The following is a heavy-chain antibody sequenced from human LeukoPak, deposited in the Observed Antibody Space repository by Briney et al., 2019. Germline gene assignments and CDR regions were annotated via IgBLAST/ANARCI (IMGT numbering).Heavy chain of an antibody. J-gene: IGHJ4*02. CDR2: IKQDGSEK. D-gene: IGHD5-12*01. V-gene: IGHV3-7*01. CDR3: ARDQWKNIVATILDY. CDR1: GFTFSSYW. Sequence: GGSLRLSCAASGFTFSSYWMSWVRQAPGKGLEWVANIKQDGSEKYYVDSVKGRFTISRGNAKNSLYLQMNSLRAEDTAVYYCARDQWKNIVATILDYWGQGTLVTVSS.